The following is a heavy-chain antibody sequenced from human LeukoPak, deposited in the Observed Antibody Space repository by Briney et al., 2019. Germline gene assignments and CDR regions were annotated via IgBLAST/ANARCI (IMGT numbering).Heavy chain of an antibody. CDR2: IIPNSGGT. D-gene: IGHD2-15*01. V-gene: IGHV1-2*02. CDR3: ARDMVAVPYYYYYMDV. J-gene: IGHJ6*03. CDR1: GYTFTGYY. Sequence: ASVKVSCKASGYTFTGYYMHWVRQAPGQGLEWMGWIIPNSGGTNYAQKFQGRVTMTRDTSISTAYMELSRLRSDDTAVYYCARDMVAVPYYYYYMDVWGKGTTVTVSS.